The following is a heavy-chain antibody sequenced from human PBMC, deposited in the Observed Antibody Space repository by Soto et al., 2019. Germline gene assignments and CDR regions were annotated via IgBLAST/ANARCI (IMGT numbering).Heavy chain of an antibody. V-gene: IGHV4-39*01. CDR3: ANSGYDGWFGP. J-gene: IGHJ5*02. CDR1: GGSISSRNYY. Sequence: SETLSLTCTVSGGSISSRNYYWGWIRQPPGKGLEWIGSIYHSGSTYYNPSLKSRVTTSVDTSKNQFSLKLSSVTAADTAVYYCANSGYDGWFGPWGQGTLVTVAS. CDR2: IYHSGST. D-gene: IGHD5-12*01.